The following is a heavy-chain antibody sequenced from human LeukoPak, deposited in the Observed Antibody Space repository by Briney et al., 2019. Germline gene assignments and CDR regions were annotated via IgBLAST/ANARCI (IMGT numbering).Heavy chain of an antibody. D-gene: IGHD3-3*01. Sequence: SGGSLRLSCAASGFTFSSYAMSWVRQAPGKGLEWVSAISGSGGSTYYADSVKGRFTISRDNSKNTLYLQMNSLRAEDTAVHYCAKDRSGYYTSSWRDWGQGTLVTVSS. J-gene: IGHJ4*02. V-gene: IGHV3-23*01. CDR3: AKDRSGYYTSSWRD. CDR2: ISGSGGST. CDR1: GFTFSSYA.